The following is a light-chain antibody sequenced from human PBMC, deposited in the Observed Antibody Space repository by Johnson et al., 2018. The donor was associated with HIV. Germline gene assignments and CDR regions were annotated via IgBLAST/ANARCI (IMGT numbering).Light chain of an antibody. CDR3: GTWATSLSAGGV. Sequence: QSVLTQPPSVSAAPGQKVTISCSGSSSNIGNKYVSWYQLLPGTPPKLLIFKNNERPSGIPDRFSGSKSGTSATLGITGLQTGDEADYYCGTWATSLSAGGVFGTGTKVTVL. J-gene: IGLJ1*01. CDR2: KNN. V-gene: IGLV1-51*02. CDR1: SSNIGNKY.